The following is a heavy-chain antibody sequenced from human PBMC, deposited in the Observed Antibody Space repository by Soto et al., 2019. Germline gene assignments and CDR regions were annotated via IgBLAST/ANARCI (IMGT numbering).Heavy chain of an antibody. CDR1: GYNFAGYW. D-gene: IGHD3-3*01. CDR3: ARGGVSTRTFDY. CDR2: IYPSDSDT. J-gene: IGHJ4*02. V-gene: IGHV5-51*01. Sequence: SLKISCQGSGYNFAGYWIAWVRQMPGKGLELMGIIYPSDSDTRYRPSFQGQVTISADKFISSAYLQWSSLRASDTAMYYCARGGVSTRTFDYWGQGTPVTVSS.